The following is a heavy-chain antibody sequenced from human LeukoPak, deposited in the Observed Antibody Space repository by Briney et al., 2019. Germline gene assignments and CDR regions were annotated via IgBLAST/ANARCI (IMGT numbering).Heavy chain of an antibody. CDR1: GYTFTSYY. Sequence: ASVKVSCKASGYTFTSYYMHWVRQAPGQGLEWMGIINPSGGSTSYAQKFQGRVTMTRDTSTSTVYMELSSLRSEDTAVYYCARGFGGSGSYLSWFDPWGQGTPVTVSS. V-gene: IGHV1-46*01. D-gene: IGHD3-10*01. J-gene: IGHJ5*02. CDR3: ARGFGGSGSYLSWFDP. CDR2: INPSGGST.